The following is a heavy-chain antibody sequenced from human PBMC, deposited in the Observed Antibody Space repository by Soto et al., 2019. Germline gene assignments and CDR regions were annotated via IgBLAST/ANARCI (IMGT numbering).Heavy chain of an antibody. CDR1: GFTFSSYA. CDR3: EKPRVVTSSFDY. CDR2: ISGSGGST. D-gene: IGHD3-22*01. Sequence: PGGSLRLSCAASGFTFSSYAMSWVRQAPGKGLEWVSAISGSGGSTYYADSVKGRFTISRDNSKNTLYLQMNSLRAEDTAVYYCEKPRVVTSSFDYWGQGTLVTVSS. V-gene: IGHV3-23*01. J-gene: IGHJ4*02.